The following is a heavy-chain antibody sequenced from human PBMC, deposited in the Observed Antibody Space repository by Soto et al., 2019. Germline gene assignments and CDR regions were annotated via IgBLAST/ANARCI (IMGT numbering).Heavy chain of an antibody. CDR2: IYYSGST. V-gene: IGHV4-39*01. CDR1: GGSISRSSYY. J-gene: IGHJ5*02. Sequence: QLQLQESGPGLVKPSETLSLTCTVSGGSISRSSYYWGWIRQPPGKGLEWIGSIYYSGSTYYNPSLKSRVTISVDTSKNQFSLKLSSVTAADTAVYYCASGAIRYCSGGSCYPSLYNWFDPWGQGTLVTVSS. D-gene: IGHD2-15*01. CDR3: ASGAIRYCSGGSCYPSLYNWFDP.